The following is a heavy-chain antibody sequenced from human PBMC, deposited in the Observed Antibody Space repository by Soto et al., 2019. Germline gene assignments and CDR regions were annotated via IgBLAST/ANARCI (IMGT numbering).Heavy chain of an antibody. J-gene: IGHJ4*02. V-gene: IGHV3-74*01. CDR1: GFTVSTHW. Sequence: GGSLRLSCAASGFTVSTHWMHWVRQAPGKGLVWVSRINGGDGPTYYAKSVKGRFTISRDNSQNTLCLQMNNLRAEDTAIYYCAKDKVPDGAWDFDYWGQGTLVTVSS. CDR2: INGGDGPT. CDR3: AKDKVPDGAWDFDY. D-gene: IGHD2-2*01.